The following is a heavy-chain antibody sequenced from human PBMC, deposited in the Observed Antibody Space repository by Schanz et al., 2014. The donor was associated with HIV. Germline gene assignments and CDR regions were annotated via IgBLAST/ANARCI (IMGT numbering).Heavy chain of an antibody. D-gene: IGHD3-16*02. J-gene: IGHJ4*02. CDR3: ARSRYHQFVGHFDY. V-gene: IGHV1-2*02. CDR1: GYTFSDYY. Sequence: QGQLVQSGAEVKKPGASVKVSCKASGYTFSDYYIHWVRQAPGQGLEWMGWINPKTGGTNLAQMFQGRIAVTRDTSINTAYLEVSRLRSDDTAVFYCARSRYHQFVGHFDYWGQGSLVTVSS. CDR2: INPKTGGT.